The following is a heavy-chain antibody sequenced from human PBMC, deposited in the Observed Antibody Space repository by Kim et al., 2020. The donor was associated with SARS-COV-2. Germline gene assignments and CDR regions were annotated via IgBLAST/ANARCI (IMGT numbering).Heavy chain of an antibody. D-gene: IGHD2-2*01. Sequence: RFTISRDNSKNTLYLQMNSLRAEDTAVYYCARDAYCSSTSCYYYYYGMDVWGQGTTVTVSS. V-gene: IGHV3-30*01. CDR3: ARDAYCSSTSCYYYYYGMDV. J-gene: IGHJ6*02.